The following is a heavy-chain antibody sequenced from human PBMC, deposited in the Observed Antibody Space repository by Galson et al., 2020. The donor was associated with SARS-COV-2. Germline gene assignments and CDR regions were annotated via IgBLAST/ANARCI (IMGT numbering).Heavy chain of an antibody. J-gene: IGHJ4*02. CDR2: ISYDGTTK. V-gene: IGHV3-30*04. CDR3: ARGTDDYTSSYYDY. Sequence: GGSLRLSCAASGFTLSGSALHWVRQAPGKGLEWVAIISYDGTTKYNSDSVKGRFTISRDISKNTLYLQMNSLRPEDTAVYFCARGTDDYTSSYYDYWGQGTLVTVSS. CDR1: GFTLSGSA. D-gene: IGHD6-13*01.